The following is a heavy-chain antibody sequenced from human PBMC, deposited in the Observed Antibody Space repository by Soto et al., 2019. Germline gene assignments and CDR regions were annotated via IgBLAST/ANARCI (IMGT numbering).Heavy chain of an antibody. V-gene: IGHV3-48*03. Sequence: VQLVESGGGVVQPGRSLRLSCAASGFTFSSYEMNWVRQAPGKGLQWVSYIDISGSAIYYADSVKGRFTISRDNAKNSLYLQMNSLRAEDTALYYCARGDASGYWGQGTLVTVSS. CDR2: IDISGSAI. CDR3: ARGDASGY. D-gene: IGHD2-2*01. CDR1: GFTFSSYE. J-gene: IGHJ4*02.